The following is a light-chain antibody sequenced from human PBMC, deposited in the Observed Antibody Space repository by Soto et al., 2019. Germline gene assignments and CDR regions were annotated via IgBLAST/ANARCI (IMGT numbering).Light chain of an antibody. CDR1: QSVSSSY. CDR2: GAS. J-gene: IGKJ1*01. Sequence: EIVLTQSPGTLSXSXXXXXTXSXSASQSVSSSYLAWYQQKPGQAPRLLIYGASTRATGIPARFSGSGAGTDFTLTITSLQSEDFGVYFCQQYKDWPTTFGQGTKVDIK. V-gene: IGKV3-15*01. CDR3: QQYKDWPTT.